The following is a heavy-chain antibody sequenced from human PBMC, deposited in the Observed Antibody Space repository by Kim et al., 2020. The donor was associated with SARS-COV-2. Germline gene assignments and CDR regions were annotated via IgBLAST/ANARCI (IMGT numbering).Heavy chain of an antibody. J-gene: IGHJ4*02. D-gene: IGHD3-10*01. CDR3: AKDLIFRVGYYFDY. V-gene: IGHV3-30*02. Sequence: ADAVKGRFTIARNNSKKTLYLQMNSRRAEDTAVYYCAKDLIFRVGYYFDYWGQGTLVTVSS.